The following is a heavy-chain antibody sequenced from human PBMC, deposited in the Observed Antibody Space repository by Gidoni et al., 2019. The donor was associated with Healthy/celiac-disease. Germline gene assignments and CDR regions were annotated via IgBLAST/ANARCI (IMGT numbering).Heavy chain of an antibody. V-gene: IGHV4-31*03. CDR2: IYYSGST. D-gene: IGHD3-10*01. CDR3: ARDRYYGSGSYHWFDP. J-gene: IGHJ5*02. CDR1: GGSISSGGYY. Sequence: QVQLQESGPGLVKPSQTLSLTCTVSGGSISSGGYYWSWIRQHPGKGLEWIGYIYYSGSTYYNPSLKSRVTISVDTSKNQFSLKLSSVTAADTAVYYCARDRYYGSGSYHWFDPWGQGTLVTVSS.